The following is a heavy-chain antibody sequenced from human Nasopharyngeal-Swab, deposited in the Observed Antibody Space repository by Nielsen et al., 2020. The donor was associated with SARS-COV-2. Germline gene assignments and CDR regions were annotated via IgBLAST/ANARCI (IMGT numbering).Heavy chain of an antibody. D-gene: IGHD6-13*01. Sequence: GESLKISCAASGFTFSSYSMNWVRQAPGKGLEWVSSISSSSYIYYADSVKGRFTISRDNAKNSLYLQMNSLRAEDTAVYYCASSPAAAGTVYYYYGMDVWGQGTTVTVSS. J-gene: IGHJ6*02. CDR3: ASSPAAAGTVYYYYGMDV. V-gene: IGHV3-21*01. CDR2: ISSSSYI. CDR1: GFTFSSYS.